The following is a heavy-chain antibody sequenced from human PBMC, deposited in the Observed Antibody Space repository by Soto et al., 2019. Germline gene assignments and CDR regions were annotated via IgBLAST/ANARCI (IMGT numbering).Heavy chain of an antibody. CDR1: GYSFTSYW. CDR2: IDPSDSYT. Sequence: GESLKISCNGSGYSFTSYWISWVRQMPGKGLEWMGRIDPSDSYTNYSPSFQGHVTISADKSISTAYLQWSSLKASDTAMYYCARRPELLCFGDDGMYGCGQGNTVTFSS. J-gene: IGHJ6*02. V-gene: IGHV5-10-1*01. CDR3: ARRPELLCFGDDGMYG. D-gene: IGHD3-10*01.